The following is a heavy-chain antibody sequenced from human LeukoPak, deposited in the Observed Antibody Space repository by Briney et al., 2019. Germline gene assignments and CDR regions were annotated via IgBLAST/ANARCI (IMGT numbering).Heavy chain of an antibody. CDR3: ARDTESDFDY. CDR2: INAGKGNR. CDR1: GYIFTSYA. J-gene: IGHJ4*02. V-gene: IGHV1-3*01. Sequence: ASVKVSCKASGYIFTSYAIHWVRQAPGQRLEWMGWINAGKGNREYSQKFQGRVTITVDTSVSTAYMELSSLRSEDTAVYYCARDTESDFDYWGQGTLVTVSS.